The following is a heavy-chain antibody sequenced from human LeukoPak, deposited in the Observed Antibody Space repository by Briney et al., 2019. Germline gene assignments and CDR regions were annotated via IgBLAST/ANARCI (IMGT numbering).Heavy chain of an antibody. V-gene: IGHV3-74*01. J-gene: IGHJ4*02. CDR3: ARIIVGATGIDY. CDR2: ISADGSHT. D-gene: IGHD1-26*01. CDR1: GFTLSNYW. Sequence: AGGSLRLSCAASGFTLSNYWMHWVRQAPGKGLVWVSRISADGSHTDYADSVKGRFTISRDNAKNTMYLQMNSLRAEDTAVYYCARIIVGATGIDYWGQGTLVTVSS.